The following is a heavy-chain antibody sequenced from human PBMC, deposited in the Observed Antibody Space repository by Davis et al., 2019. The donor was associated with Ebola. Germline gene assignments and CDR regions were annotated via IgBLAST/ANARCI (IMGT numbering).Heavy chain of an antibody. Sequence: MPSETLSLTCTVSGGSISSSSYYWGWIRQPPGKGLEWIGSIYYSGSTYYNPSLKSRVTISVDTSKNQFSLRLSSVTAADTAVYYCARLPMRGSGWLYYFDYWGQGILVTVSS. J-gene: IGHJ4*02. CDR1: GGSISSSSYY. V-gene: IGHV4-39*01. CDR3: ARLPMRGSGWLYYFDY. CDR2: IYYSGST. D-gene: IGHD6-19*01.